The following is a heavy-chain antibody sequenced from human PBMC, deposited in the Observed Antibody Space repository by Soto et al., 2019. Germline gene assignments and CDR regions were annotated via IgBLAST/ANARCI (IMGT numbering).Heavy chain of an antibody. J-gene: IGHJ6*03. CDR1: GFTFSDYY. CDR3: EREFYYYYNMDV. V-gene: IGHV3-11*01. Sequence: QVQLVESGGGLVKPGGSLRLSCAASGFTFSDYYMSWIRQAPGKGLEWVSYISSSGSTIYYADPVKGRFTISMDNAKNSLYLQMNSLRAEDPAVYDCEREFYYYYNMDVLGKGTTVTVSS. CDR2: ISSSGSTI.